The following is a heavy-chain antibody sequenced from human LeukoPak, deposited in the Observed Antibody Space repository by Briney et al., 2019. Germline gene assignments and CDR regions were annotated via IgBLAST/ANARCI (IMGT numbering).Heavy chain of an antibody. Sequence: ASVKVSCKASGYTFTGYYMHWVRQAPGQGLEWMGWINPNSGGTNYAQKFQGRVTMTRDTSISTAYMELSGLRSDDTAVYYCARSRGEYCSSTSCRLGAFDIWGQGTMVTVSS. CDR3: ARSRGEYCSSTSCRLGAFDI. CDR2: INPNSGGT. V-gene: IGHV1-2*02. CDR1: GYTFTGYY. J-gene: IGHJ3*02. D-gene: IGHD2-2*01.